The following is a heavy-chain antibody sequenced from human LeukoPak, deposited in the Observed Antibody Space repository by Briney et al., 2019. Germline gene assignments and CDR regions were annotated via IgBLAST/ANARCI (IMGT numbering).Heavy chain of an antibody. CDR1: GFSFSSFA. Sequence: GGSLRLSCAASGFSFSSFAMTWVRQAPGKGLEWVSSITGGHYATYNTDSVKGRFTISRDNAKNTPYLQMNSLRADDTAIYYCTKDPNGDYIGAFDPWGQGTLVTVSS. D-gene: IGHD4-17*01. CDR3: TKDPNGDYIGAFDP. J-gene: IGHJ5*02. V-gene: IGHV3-23*01. CDR2: ITGGHYAT.